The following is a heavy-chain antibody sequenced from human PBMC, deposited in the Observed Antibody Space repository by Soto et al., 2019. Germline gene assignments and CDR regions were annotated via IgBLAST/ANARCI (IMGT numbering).Heavy chain of an antibody. V-gene: IGHV4-4*07. CDR3: AREKAVASTGLIDT. J-gene: IGHJ5*02. CDR2: VHTSGST. CDR1: GDSISSYF. D-gene: IGHD6-19*01. Sequence: AETLARTCTVAGDSISSYFWSCIRQPAGKVLELIGRVHTSGSTTYKPSLKSRVTMSVDTSKTQFSLKLNSVTAADTAVYYCAREKAVASTGLIDTWGQGTLVNVSS.